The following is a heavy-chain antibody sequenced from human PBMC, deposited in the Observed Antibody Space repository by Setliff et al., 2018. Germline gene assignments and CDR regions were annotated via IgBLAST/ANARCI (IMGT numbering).Heavy chain of an antibody. D-gene: IGHD3-22*01. J-gene: IGHJ5*01. CDR3: VTAAGARSRWYDMGWFDS. Sequence: SETLSLTCTVSGGSISSGSYYWTWIRQPAGKGLEWIGHVYTSGITSYNPSLKSRVTISVDTSKNQFSLKLSSVTAADTAVYYCVTAAGARSRWYDMGWFDSWGQGTLVTVSS. CDR2: VYTSGIT. V-gene: IGHV4-61*09. CDR1: GGSISSGSYY.